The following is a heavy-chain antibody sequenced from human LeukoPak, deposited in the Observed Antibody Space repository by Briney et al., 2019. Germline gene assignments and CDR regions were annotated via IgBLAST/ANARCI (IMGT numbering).Heavy chain of an antibody. J-gene: IGHJ6*02. V-gene: IGHV3-30-3*01. CDR1: GFTFSSYA. CDR3: ASRSHMDV. Sequence: GGSLRLSCAASGFTFSSYAMHWVRQAPGKGLEWVAVISYDGSNKYYADSVKGRFTISRGNSKNTLYLQMNSLRAEDTAVYYCASRSHMDVWGQGTTVTVSS. CDR2: ISYDGSNK.